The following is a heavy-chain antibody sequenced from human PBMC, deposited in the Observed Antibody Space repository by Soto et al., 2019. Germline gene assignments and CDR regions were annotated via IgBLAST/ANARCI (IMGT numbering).Heavy chain of an antibody. D-gene: IGHD1-26*01. CDR3: VRDGVGATVFFRYLDY. Sequence: PGGSLRLSCVVSGFNFNIYGMHWVRQAPGKGPEWVAIIRHDGSNIHYADAVKGRFTISRDNSKDTLYLQMNSLRAEDTAVYYCVRDGVGATVFFRYLDYWGQGTLVTVSS. CDR2: IRHDGSNI. J-gene: IGHJ4*02. CDR1: GFNFNIYG. V-gene: IGHV3-33*01.